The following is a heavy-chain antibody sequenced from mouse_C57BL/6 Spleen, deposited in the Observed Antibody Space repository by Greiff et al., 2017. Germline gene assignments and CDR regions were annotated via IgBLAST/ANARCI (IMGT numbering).Heavy chain of an antibody. CDR1: GYSFTSYY. J-gene: IGHJ4*01. Sequence: VQLQQSGPELVKPGASVKISCKASGYSFTSYYIHWVKQRPGQGLEWIGWIYPGSGNTKYNEKFKGKATLTADTSSSTAYMQLSSLTSEDSAVYYCARGSSGYLYAMDYWGQGTSVTVSS. CDR2: IYPGSGNT. CDR3: ARGSSGYLYAMDY. D-gene: IGHD3-2*02. V-gene: IGHV1-66*01.